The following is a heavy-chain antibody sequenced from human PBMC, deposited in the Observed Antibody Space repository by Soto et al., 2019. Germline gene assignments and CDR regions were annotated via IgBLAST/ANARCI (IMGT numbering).Heavy chain of an antibody. Sequence: ASVKVSCKASGGTFSSYTISWVRQAPGQGLEWMGRIIPILGIANYAQKFQGRVTITADKSTSTAYMELSSLRSEDTAVYYCAKDLRELAPNYFDYWGQGTLVTVSS. CDR2: IIPILGIA. D-gene: IGHD3-16*01. CDR3: AKDLRELAPNYFDY. J-gene: IGHJ4*02. CDR1: GGTFSSYT. V-gene: IGHV1-69*04.